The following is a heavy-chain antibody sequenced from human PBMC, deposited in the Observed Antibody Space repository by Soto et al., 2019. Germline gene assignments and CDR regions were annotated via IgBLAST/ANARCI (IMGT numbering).Heavy chain of an antibody. CDR1: GGSFSGYY. J-gene: IGHJ4*02. CDR3: ARVPRLVPVYHYFDY. D-gene: IGHD6-19*01. CDR2: INHSGST. Sequence: SETLSLTCAVYGGSFSGYYWSWIRQPPGKGLEWIGEINHSGSTNYNPSLKSRVTISVDTSKNQFSLKLSSVTAADTAVYYCARVPRLVPVYHYFDYWGQGTLVTVSS. V-gene: IGHV4-34*01.